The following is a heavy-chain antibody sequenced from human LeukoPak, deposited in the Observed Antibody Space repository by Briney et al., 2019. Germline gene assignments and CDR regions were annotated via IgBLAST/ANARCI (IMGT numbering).Heavy chain of an antibody. CDR2: IYYSGST. J-gene: IGHJ5*02. D-gene: IGHD2-15*01. CDR3: ARTYCSGGSCYSSGRGWFDP. V-gene: IGHV4-39*01. CDR1: GGSINNYNYY. Sequence: SETLSLTCTVSGGSINNYNYYWGWIRRPPGKGLEWIGSIYYSGSTYHNPSLKSRVTISVDTSKNQFSLKLSSVTAADTAVYYCARTYCSGGSCYSSGRGWFDPWGQGTLVTVSS.